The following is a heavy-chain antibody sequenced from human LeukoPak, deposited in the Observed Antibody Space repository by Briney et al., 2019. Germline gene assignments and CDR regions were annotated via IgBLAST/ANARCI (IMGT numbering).Heavy chain of an antibody. J-gene: IGHJ4*02. CDR2: ISGSGGST. CDR1: GFTFSSYA. V-gene: IGHV3-23*01. Sequence: PGGSLRLSCAASGFTFSSYAMSWVRQAPGKGLEWVSAISGSGGSTYYADSVKGRFTISRDNSKHTLYLQMNSLRAEDTAVYYCAKDKKGGGYEFDYWGQGTLVTVSS. D-gene: IGHD5-12*01. CDR3: AKDKKGGGYEFDY.